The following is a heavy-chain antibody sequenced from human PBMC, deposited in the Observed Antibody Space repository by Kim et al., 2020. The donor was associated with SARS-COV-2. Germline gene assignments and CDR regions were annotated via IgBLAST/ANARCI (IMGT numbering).Heavy chain of an antibody. J-gene: IGHJ6*02. D-gene: IGHD2-2*01. V-gene: IGHV3-48*02. CDR3: ARDRVVPAAMRIPWIEYYGMDV. CDR2: ISSSSSTI. Sequence: GGSLRLSCAASGFTFSSYSMNWVRQAPGKGLEWVSYISSSSSTIYYADSVKGRFTISRDNAKNSLYLQMNSLRDEDTAVYYCARDRVVPAAMRIPWIEYYGMDVWGQGTTVTISS. CDR1: GFTFSSYS.